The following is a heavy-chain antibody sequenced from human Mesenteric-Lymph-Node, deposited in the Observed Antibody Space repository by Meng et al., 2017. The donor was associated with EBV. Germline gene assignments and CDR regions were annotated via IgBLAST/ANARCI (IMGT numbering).Heavy chain of an antibody. D-gene: IGHD3-3*01. V-gene: IGHV4-39*01. CDR1: GCSISGGSYY. J-gene: IGHJ5*02. CDR2: IYYSGSA. CDR3: ARQGTLDFWSGYYNWFDP. Sequence: QLQESGPGLVKPSETLTLTCTVSGCSISGGSYYWGWIRQPPGKGLEWIGSIYYSGSAYHNPSLKSRVTISVDTSKNQFSLKLSSVIAADTAVYYCARQGTLDFWSGYYNWFDPWGQGTLVTVSA.